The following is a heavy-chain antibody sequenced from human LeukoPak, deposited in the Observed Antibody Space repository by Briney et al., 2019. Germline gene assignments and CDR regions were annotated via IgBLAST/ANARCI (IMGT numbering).Heavy chain of an antibody. CDR1: GGSVSSGSYY. J-gene: IGHJ4*02. V-gene: IGHV4-61*01. CDR2: IYYSGST. D-gene: IGHD3-22*01. Sequence: SETLSLTCTVSGGSVSSGSYYWSWIRQPPGKGLEWIGYIYYSGSTNYNPSLKSRVTISVDTSKNQFSLKLSSVTAADTAVYYCARDGSDYYDSSGYLRLFDYCGQGTLVTVSS. CDR3: ARDGSDYYDSSGYLRLFDY.